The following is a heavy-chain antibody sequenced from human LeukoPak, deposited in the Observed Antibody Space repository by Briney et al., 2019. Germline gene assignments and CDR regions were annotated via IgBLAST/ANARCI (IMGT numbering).Heavy chain of an antibody. CDR3: AKDSAAGYYDSSGYYPYYFDY. CDR1: GFTFSSYG. CDR2: ISYDGSNK. V-gene: IGHV3-30*18. J-gene: IGHJ4*02. D-gene: IGHD3-22*01. Sequence: GGSLRLSCAASGFTFSSYGMHWVRQAPGKGLEWVAVISYDGSNKYYADSVKGRFTISRDNSKNTLYLQMNSLRAEDTAVYYCAKDSAAGYYDSSGYYPYYFDYWGQGTLVTVSS.